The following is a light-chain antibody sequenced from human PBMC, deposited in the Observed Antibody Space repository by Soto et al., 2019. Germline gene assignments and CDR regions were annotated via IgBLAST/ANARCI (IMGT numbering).Light chain of an antibody. CDR1: QTISSW. CDR2: DAS. Sequence: DIQITQSPSTLSSSVGDRVTITCLSSQTISSWLAWYQQKPGKAPKLLIYDASSLESGVPSRFSGRGSGTQFTLTISSLQPDDFATYYCQPYNSFSGTFGPGTKVDIK. J-gene: IGKJ1*01. V-gene: IGKV1-5*01. CDR3: QPYNSFSGT.